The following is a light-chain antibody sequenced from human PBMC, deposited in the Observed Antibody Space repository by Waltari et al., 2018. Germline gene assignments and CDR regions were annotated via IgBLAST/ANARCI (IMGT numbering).Light chain of an antibody. J-gene: IGLJ2*01. CDR1: ALPKTY. Sequence: SYELPQPPPVSVSPGQTARIPCSGDALPKTYAYWYQQKPGQAPVLGIYKDSERPSGIPERFSGSSSGTTVTLTISGVQAEDEADYYCQSADSSGTYPDVVFGGGTKLTVL. CDR2: KDS. CDR3: QSADSSGTYPDVV. V-gene: IGLV3-25*03.